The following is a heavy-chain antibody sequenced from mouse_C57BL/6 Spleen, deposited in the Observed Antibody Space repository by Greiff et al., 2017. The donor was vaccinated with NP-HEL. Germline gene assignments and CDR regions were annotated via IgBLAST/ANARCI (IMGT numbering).Heavy chain of an antibody. J-gene: IGHJ4*01. CDR3: ASRKPTPVVEYDYAMDY. V-gene: IGHV1-54*01. Sequence: QVQLQQSGAELVRPGTSVKVSCKASGYAFTNYLIEWVKQRPGQGLEWIGVINPGSGGTNYNEKFKGKATLTADKSSSTAYMQLSSLTSEDSAVYLCASRKPTPVVEYDYAMDYWGQGTSVTVSS. CDR2: INPGSGGT. D-gene: IGHD1-1*01. CDR1: GYAFTNYL.